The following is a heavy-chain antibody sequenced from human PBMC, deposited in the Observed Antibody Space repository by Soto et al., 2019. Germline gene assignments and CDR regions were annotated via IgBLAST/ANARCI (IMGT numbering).Heavy chain of an antibody. D-gene: IGHD2-2*01. Sequence: EVQLVESGGGLVQPGGSLRLSWAASGFTFSSYWIHWFRQAPGKGLVWAYRINSDGSSTTYADSVKGRFTISRDNAKNTLYLQMTSLRAEDTAVYYCARVSREVVPAAIDYWGQGTLVTVSS. J-gene: IGHJ4*02. CDR2: INSDGSST. CDR1: GFTFSSYW. V-gene: IGHV3-74*01. CDR3: ARVSREVVPAAIDY.